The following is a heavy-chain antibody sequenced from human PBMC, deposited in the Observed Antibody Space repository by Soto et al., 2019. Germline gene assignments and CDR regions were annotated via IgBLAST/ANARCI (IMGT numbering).Heavy chain of an antibody. CDR3: ARAWSSSSLRNWFDP. D-gene: IGHD6-13*01. V-gene: IGHV4-4*07. Sequence: PSETLSLTCTGSGGTISIYYWSLIRQPAGKGLEWIGRIYTSGSTNYNPSLKSRVTMSVDTSKNQFSLKLSSVTAADTAVYYCARAWSSSSLRNWFDPWGKGNVVTVSS. CDR1: GGTISIYY. J-gene: IGHJ5*02. CDR2: IYTSGST.